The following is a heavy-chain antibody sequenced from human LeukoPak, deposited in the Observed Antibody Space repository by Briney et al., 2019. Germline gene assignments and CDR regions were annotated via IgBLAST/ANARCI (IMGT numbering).Heavy chain of an antibody. J-gene: IGHJ4*02. D-gene: IGHD3-22*01. CDR2: IYYSGST. V-gene: IGHV4-59*12. CDR1: GGSISSYY. CDR3: ARVLQSKLDDSSGYPPYFDY. Sequence: SETLSLTCTVSGGSISSYYWSWIRQPPGKGLEWIGYIYYSGSTNYNPSLKSRVTISVDKSKNQFSLKLSSVTAADTAVYYCARVLQSKLDDSSGYPPYFDYWGQGTLVTVSS.